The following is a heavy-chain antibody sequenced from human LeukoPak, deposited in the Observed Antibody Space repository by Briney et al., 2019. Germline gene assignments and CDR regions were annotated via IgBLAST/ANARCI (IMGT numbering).Heavy chain of an antibody. D-gene: IGHD4-17*01. CDR2: FSWSSGTI. Sequence: GGSLRLSCAASGFTFDDHAIHWVRQAPGKGLEWVSGFSWSSGTIAYADSVKGRFTISRDNAKNSLFLEMNSLRAEDTALYYCARETLNGDHGHWGQGTLVTVSS. CDR3: ARETLNGDHGH. J-gene: IGHJ4*02. V-gene: IGHV3-9*01. CDR1: GFTFDDHA.